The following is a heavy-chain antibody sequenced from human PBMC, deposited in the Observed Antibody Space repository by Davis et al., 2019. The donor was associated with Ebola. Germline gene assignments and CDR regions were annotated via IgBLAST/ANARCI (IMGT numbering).Heavy chain of an antibody. CDR3: ARSHIVVLVTVTKVPHWFDP. D-gene: IGHD2-21*01. J-gene: IGHJ5*02. CDR2: IHYTGST. V-gene: IGHV4-59*01. CDR1: GGSITGYY. Sequence: SETLSLTCTVSGGSITGYYWSWIRQSPGKGLEWIGYIHYTGSTNYNPSLESRVTISLDTSKNQFSLKLYSVAAADTAVYYCARSHIVVLVTVTKVPHWFDPWGQGTLVTVSS.